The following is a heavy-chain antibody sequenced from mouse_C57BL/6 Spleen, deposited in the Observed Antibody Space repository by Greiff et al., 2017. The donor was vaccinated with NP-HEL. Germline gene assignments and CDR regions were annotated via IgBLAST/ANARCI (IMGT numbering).Heavy chain of an antibody. V-gene: IGHV1-61*01. Sequence: VQLQQPGAELVRPGSSVKLSCKASGYTFTSYWMDWVKQRPGQGLEWIGNIYPSDSETHYNQKFKDKATLTVDKSSSTAYMELSSLTSEDSAVYYCARRETGYAMDYWGQGTSVTVSS. D-gene: IGHD4-1*01. CDR3: ARRETGYAMDY. J-gene: IGHJ4*01. CDR1: GYTFTSYW. CDR2: IYPSDSET.